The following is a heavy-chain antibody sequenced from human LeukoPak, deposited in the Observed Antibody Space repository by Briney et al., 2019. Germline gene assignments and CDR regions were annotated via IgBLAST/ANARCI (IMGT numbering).Heavy chain of an antibody. CDR3: AREGWYGDYGNYFDY. J-gene: IGHJ4*02. V-gene: IGHV3-21*01. CDR1: GFTFSSYI. Sequence: GGSLRLSCAASGFTFSSYIMNWVRQAPGKGLEWVSSISSSSSYIYYADSVKGRFTISRDNAKNSLYLQMNSLRAEDTAVYYCAREGWYGDYGNYFDYWGQGTLVTVSS. CDR2: ISSSSSYI. D-gene: IGHD4-17*01.